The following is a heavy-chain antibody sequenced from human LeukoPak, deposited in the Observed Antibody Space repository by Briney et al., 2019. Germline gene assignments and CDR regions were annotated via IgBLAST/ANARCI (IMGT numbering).Heavy chain of an antibody. CDR2: IIPIFGTA. CDR3: ARDFSGDYVWGSYRYNWFDP. V-gene: IGHV1-69*13. D-gene: IGHD3-16*02. CDR1: GYTFTGYY. Sequence: SVKVSCKASGYTFTGYYMHWVRQAPGQGLEWMGGIIPIFGTANYAQKFQGRVTITADESTSTAYMELSSLRSEDTAVYYCARDFSGDYVWGSYRYNWFDPWGQGTLVTVSS. J-gene: IGHJ5*02.